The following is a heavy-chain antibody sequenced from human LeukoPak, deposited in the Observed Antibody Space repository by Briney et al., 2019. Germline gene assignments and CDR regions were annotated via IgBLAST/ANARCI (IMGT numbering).Heavy chain of an antibody. CDR2: LYCGTT. D-gene: IGHD1-26*01. J-gene: IGHJ2*01. CDR1: GGSINY. CDR3: ARVEDMGDYRYWYFEV. Sequence: PSETLSLTCTVSGGSINYGGWIRQPPGKGLEWIGSLYCGTTYYNPSLKSRVTISVDTSKNQFSLKLSSVTAADTAVYYCARVEDMGDYRYWYFEVWGRGTLVTVSS. V-gene: IGHV4-39*01.